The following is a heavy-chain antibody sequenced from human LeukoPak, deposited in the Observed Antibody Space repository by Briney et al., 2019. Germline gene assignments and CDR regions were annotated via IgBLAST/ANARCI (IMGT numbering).Heavy chain of an antibody. CDR3: ARPVGGYSGYDRIDY. J-gene: IGHJ4*02. CDR2: IYPGDSDT. CDR1: GYSFTSYW. V-gene: IGHV5-51*01. D-gene: IGHD5-12*01. Sequence: GESLKTSCKGSGYSFTSYWIGWVRQMPGKGLEWMGIIYPGDSDTRYSPSFQGQVTISADKSISTAYLQWSSLKASDTAMYYCARPVGGYSGYDRIDYWGQGTLVTVSS.